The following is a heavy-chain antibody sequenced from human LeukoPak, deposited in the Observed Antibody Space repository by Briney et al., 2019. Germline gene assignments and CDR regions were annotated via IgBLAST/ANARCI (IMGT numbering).Heavy chain of an antibody. CDR3: ARHAVVVVKYWYFDL. J-gene: IGHJ2*01. D-gene: IGHD3-22*01. CDR2: IYYSGST. CDR1: GGSISSSSYY. V-gene: IGHV4-39*01. Sequence: SETLSLTCTVSGGSISSSSYYWGWIRQPPGKGLEWIGSIYYSGSTYYNPSLKSRVTISVDTSKNQFSLKLSSVTAADTAVYYCARHAVVVVKYWYFDLWGQGTLVTVSP.